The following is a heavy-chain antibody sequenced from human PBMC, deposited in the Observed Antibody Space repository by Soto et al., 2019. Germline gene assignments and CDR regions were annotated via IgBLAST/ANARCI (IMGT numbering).Heavy chain of an antibody. CDR1: GFILSRHA. J-gene: IGHJ4*02. Sequence: EVLLLQSGGGLAQPGESLTLSCATSGFILSRHAMSWVRQAPGKGLDWVSVIGYRTTDTYYADSVKGRFTISRDESKNTAYLQMNNLRVEDTAVYCCAKDRGGGWVSDYWGQGTLGTVSS. V-gene: IGHV3-23*01. CDR3: AKDRGGGWVSDY. CDR2: IGYRTTDT. D-gene: IGHD6-19*01.